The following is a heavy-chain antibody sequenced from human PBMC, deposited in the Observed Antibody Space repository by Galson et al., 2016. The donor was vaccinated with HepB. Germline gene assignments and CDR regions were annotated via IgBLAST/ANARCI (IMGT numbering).Heavy chain of an antibody. CDR2: ISYDGRDK. D-gene: IGHD5-18*01. J-gene: IGHJ2*01. Sequence: SLRLSCAASRFTFSRNAMHWVRQAPGRGLDWVAAISYDGRDKYYADSLKGRFTISRDNSKNTLYLQMNSLKPDDTATVYCARDWRFGSSYGYLYIYWYLDLWGRGTLVTVSS. CDR1: RFTFSRNA. CDR3: ARDWRFGSSYGYLYIYWYLDL. V-gene: IGHV3-30-3*01.